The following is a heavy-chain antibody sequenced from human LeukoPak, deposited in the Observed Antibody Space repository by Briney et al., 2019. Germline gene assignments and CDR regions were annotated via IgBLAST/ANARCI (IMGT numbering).Heavy chain of an antibody. J-gene: IGHJ5*02. V-gene: IGHV7-4-1*02. CDR2: INTNTGNP. D-gene: IGHD2-15*01. CDR1: GYTFTSYA. Sequence: ASVKVSCKASGYTFTSYAMNWVRQAPGQGLEWMGWINTNTGNPTYAQGFTGRFVFSLDTSVSTAYLQISSLKAEDTAVYYCARVDCSGGSCYSWWFDPWGQGTLVTVSS. CDR3: ARVDCSGGSCYSWWFDP.